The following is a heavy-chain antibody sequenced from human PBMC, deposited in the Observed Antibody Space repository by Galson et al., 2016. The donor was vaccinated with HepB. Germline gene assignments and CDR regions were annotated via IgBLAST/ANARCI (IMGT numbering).Heavy chain of an antibody. J-gene: IGHJ6*02. V-gene: IGHV4-61*01. CDR3: ATPSRRCFSRPGCYLGDYYYYGLDG. CDR2: IYDSVRT. Sequence: SETLSLTCTVSGGPVSSGRNYWSWIRQPPGKGLEWIGYIYDSVRTDYNPSLKSRVTISVETSKNQFSRKLSSVTAVDTAVYYCATPSRRCFSRPGCYLGDYYYYGLDGGGQGTTVTVSS. D-gene: IGHD2-2*01. CDR1: GGPVSSGRNY.